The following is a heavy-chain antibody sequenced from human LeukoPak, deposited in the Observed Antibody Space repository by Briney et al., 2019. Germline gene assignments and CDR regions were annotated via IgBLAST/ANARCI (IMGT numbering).Heavy chain of an antibody. CDR2: ISAYNGNT. CDR1: GYTFTSYG. D-gene: IGHD5-18*01. Sequence: GSSVKVSCKASGYTFTSYGISWVRQAPGQGLEWMGWISAYNGNTSYAQKLQGRVTMTTDTSTSTAYMELRSLRSDDTAVYYCARVMGYSYGYHYYYYGMDVWGQGTTVTVSS. J-gene: IGHJ6*02. V-gene: IGHV1-18*01. CDR3: ARVMGYSYGYHYYYYGMDV.